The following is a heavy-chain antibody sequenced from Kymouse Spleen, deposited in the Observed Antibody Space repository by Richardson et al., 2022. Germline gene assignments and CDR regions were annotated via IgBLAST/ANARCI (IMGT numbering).Heavy chain of an antibody. J-gene: IGHJ6*02. D-gene: IGHD2-2*02. CDR2: IWYDGSNK. Sequence: QVQLVESGGGVVQPGRSLRLSCAASGFTFSSYGMHWVRQAPGKGLEWVAVIWYDGSNKYYADSVKGRFTISRDNSKNTLYLQMNSLRAEDTAVYYCAVGYCSSTSCYEDYYYGMDVWGQGTTVTVSS. CDR3: AVGYCSSTSCYEDYYYGMDV. CDR1: GFTFSSYG. V-gene: IGHV3-33*01.